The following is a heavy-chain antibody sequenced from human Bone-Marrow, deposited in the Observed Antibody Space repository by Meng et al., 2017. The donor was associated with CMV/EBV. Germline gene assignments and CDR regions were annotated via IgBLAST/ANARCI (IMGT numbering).Heavy chain of an antibody. J-gene: IGHJ5*02. CDR3: ARGSYYYDSSGPFDP. CDR2: IYHSGST. D-gene: IGHD3-22*01. V-gene: IGHV4-59*01. CDR1: SGSISYYY. Sequence: GSLRLSCTVSSGSISYYYWSWIRQPPGKGLEWIGSIYHSGSTYYNPSLKSRVTISVDTSKNQFSLKLSSVTAADTAVYYCARGSYYYDSSGPFDPWGQGTLVTVSS.